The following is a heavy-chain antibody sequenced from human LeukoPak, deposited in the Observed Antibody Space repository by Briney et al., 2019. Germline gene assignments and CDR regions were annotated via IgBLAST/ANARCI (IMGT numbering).Heavy chain of an antibody. V-gene: IGHV4-4*07. CDR3: ARSSIDSGSNFDY. CDR1: GDSITNYY. Sequence: PSETLSLTCSVSGDSITNYYWNWIRQLAGKGLEWIGRIYISGITNYNPSLKSRVTMSVDTSKNHFSLKLSSVTAADTAVYYCARSSIDSGSNFDYWGQGTLVTVSS. J-gene: IGHJ4*02. CDR2: IYISGIT. D-gene: IGHD3-10*01.